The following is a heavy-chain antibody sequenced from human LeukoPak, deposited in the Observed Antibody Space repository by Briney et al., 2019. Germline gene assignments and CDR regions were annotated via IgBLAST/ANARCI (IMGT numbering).Heavy chain of an antibody. V-gene: IGHV3-48*04. CDR3: AREPDTAMVREPFDY. D-gene: IGHD5-18*01. CDR1: GFTFSSNS. Sequence: GGSLRLSCAASGFTFSSNSMNWVRQAPGKGLEWVSYISGSGSTISYADSVKGRFTISRDNAKNSLYLQMNSLRAEDTAVYYCAREPDTAMVREPFDYWGQGTLVTVSS. J-gene: IGHJ4*02. CDR2: ISGSGSTI.